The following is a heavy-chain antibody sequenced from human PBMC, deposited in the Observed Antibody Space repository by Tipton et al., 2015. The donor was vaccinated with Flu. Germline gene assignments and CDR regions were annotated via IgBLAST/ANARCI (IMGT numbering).Heavy chain of an antibody. CDR2: IHHTGNR. CDR1: GDSIRSDYQ. D-gene: IGHD3-3*01. J-gene: IGHJ3*02. CDR3: ARSDFWSGSAKAFDI. Sequence: LRLSCTVSGDSIRSDYQWGWIQQPPGKGLEWIGNIHHTGNRYYNPYLKSRVTLSVDKSKNQFSLKMISVTAADTGVYYCARSDFWSGSAKAFDIWGEGTMVTVSS. V-gene: IGHV4-38-2*02.